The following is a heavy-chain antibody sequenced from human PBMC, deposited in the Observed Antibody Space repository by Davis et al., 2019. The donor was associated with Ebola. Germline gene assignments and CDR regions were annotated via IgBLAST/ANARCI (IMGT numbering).Heavy chain of an antibody. Sequence: GESLKISCAASGFTFSTYWMHWVRQVPGKGLVWVSRTNEDGTTTNYADSVKGRFTISRDNAKNTLYLQMNSLRAEDTAVYYCARGIVGATYYYYGMDVWGQGTTVTVSS. CDR1: GFTFSTYW. CDR2: TNEDGTTT. V-gene: IGHV3-74*01. CDR3: ARGIVGATYYYYGMDV. D-gene: IGHD1-26*01. J-gene: IGHJ6*02.